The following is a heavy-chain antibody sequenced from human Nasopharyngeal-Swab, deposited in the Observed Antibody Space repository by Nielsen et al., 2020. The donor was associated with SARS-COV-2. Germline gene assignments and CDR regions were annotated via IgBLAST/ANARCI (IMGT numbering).Heavy chain of an antibody. D-gene: IGHD5-12*01. CDR2: IKQDGSET. V-gene: IGHV3-7*03. Sequence: GESLKISCADSGFTFRRDWMSWVRQAPGKGLEWVANIKQDGSETYYVDSVKGRFTISRDNAKNSLYLQMNILRAEDTAVYYCARDLGHSGYDLYDYWGQGTLVTVSS. CDR1: GFTFRRDW. CDR3: ARDLGHSGYDLYDY. J-gene: IGHJ4*02.